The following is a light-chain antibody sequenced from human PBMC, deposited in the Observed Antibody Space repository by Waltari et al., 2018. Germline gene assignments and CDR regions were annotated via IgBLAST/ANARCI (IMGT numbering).Light chain of an antibody. CDR1: ESRLHSNGNTY. CDR3: MQALQTPLT. CDR2: RVS. Sequence: DIVMTQTPLSLPVTPGEPASISCRSSESRLHSNGNTYLFWYLQKPGQPPRLLIYRVSNRFSGVPDRFSGSGSGTDFTLKISRVEAEDVGVYYCMQALQTPLTFGGGTKVEIK. J-gene: IGKJ4*01. V-gene: IGKV2-29*02.